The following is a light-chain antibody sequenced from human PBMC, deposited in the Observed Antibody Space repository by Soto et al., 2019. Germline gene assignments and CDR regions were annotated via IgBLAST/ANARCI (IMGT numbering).Light chain of an antibody. CDR1: SSNIGNNY. Sequence: QSALTQPPSVSAAPGQKVTISCSGSSSNIGNNYVSWYQQFPGTAPKLLIYDNNKRPSGIPDRFSGSESGTSATLGITGLQTGDEADYYCGTWDSSLSSYVFGTGTKLTVL. J-gene: IGLJ1*01. CDR3: GTWDSSLSSYV. CDR2: DNN. V-gene: IGLV1-51*01.